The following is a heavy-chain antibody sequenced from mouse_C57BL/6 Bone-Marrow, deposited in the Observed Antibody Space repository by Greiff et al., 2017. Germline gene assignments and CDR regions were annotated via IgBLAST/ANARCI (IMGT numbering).Heavy chain of an antibody. V-gene: IGHV1-12*01. CDR1: GYTFTSYN. J-gene: IGHJ1*03. CDR3: ARGMGYGNYWYFDV. CDR2: IYPGNGDT. D-gene: IGHD2-1*01. Sequence: QSGAELVRPGASVKMSCKASGYTFTSYNMHWVKQTPRQGLEWIGAIYPGNGDTSYNQKFKGKATLTVDKSSSTAYMQLSSLTSEDSAVYFCARGMGYGNYWYFDVWGTGTTVTVSS.